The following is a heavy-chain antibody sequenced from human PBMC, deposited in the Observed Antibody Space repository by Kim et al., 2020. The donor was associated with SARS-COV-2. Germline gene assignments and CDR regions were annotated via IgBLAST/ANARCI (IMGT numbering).Heavy chain of an antibody. CDR2: GSES. J-gene: IGHJ4*02. D-gene: IGHD3-10*02. CDR3: ARSVFGDNY. Sequence: GSESCYVYSVKCRFTIARDNAKNSLYLQVNSLRVEDTAVYYCARSVFGDNYWGQGTLVSVSS. V-gene: IGHV3-7*01.